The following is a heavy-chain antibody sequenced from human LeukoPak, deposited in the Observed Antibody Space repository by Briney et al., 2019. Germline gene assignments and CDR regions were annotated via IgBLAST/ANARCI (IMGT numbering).Heavy chain of an antibody. Sequence: PSETLSLTCAVYDGSFSGYYWSWIRQPPGKGLEWIGEINHSGSTNYNPSLKSRVTISVDTSKNQFSLKLSSVTAADTAVYYCASLYYDFWSGSYYMDVRGKGTTVTVSS. J-gene: IGHJ6*03. V-gene: IGHV4-34*01. D-gene: IGHD3-3*01. CDR3: ASLYYDFWSGSYYMDV. CDR1: DGSFSGYY. CDR2: INHSGST.